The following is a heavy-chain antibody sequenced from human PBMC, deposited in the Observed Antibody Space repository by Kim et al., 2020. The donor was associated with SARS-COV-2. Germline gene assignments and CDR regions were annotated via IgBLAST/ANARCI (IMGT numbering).Heavy chain of an antibody. Sequence: ASVKVSCKASGYTFTNYSIYWVRQAPGQRLEGMGWINAGNGNTKNLQKFQGRVTISWDTSANTVYLDLTSLKSEDTAVYYCARYGQSPALDIWGQGTMITVSS. CDR1: GYTFTNYS. CDR3: ARYGQSPALDI. V-gene: IGHV1-3*01. J-gene: IGHJ3*02. D-gene: IGHD4-17*01. CDR2: INAGNGNT.